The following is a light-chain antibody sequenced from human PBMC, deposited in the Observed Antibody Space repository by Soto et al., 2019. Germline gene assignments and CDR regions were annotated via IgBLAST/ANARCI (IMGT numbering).Light chain of an antibody. CDR2: DAS. Sequence: DIQLTQSPSTLSASVGDRFTISCRASQSSRSWLAWYQQKPGKAPKLLIYDASTLESGVPSRFSGSGSGTEFTLTISSLQPDDFATYYCQQEYTFGRGTKVDI. V-gene: IGKV1-5*01. CDR3: QQEYT. J-gene: IGKJ2*01. CDR1: QSSRSW.